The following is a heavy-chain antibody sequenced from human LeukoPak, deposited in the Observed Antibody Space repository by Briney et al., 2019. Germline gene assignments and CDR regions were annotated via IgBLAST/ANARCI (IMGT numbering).Heavy chain of an antibody. V-gene: IGHV4-39*01. Sequence: SETLSLTCTVSGGSISSSSYYWGWIRQPPGKGLEWIGSIYYSGSTYYNASLKSRVTISVDRSKNQFSLKLSSVTAADTAVYYCARGPRILGYCSGGSCYPRRGYYFDYWGQGTLVTVSS. CDR1: GGSISSSSYY. D-gene: IGHD2-15*01. J-gene: IGHJ4*02. CDR2: IYYSGST. CDR3: ARGPRILGYCSGGSCYPRRGYYFDY.